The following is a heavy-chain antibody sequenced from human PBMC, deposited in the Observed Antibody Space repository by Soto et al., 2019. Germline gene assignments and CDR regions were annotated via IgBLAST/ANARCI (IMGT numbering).Heavy chain of an antibody. V-gene: IGHV1-8*01. Sequence: QVQLVQSGAEVKKPGASVKVSCKASGYTFTSYDINWVRQATGQGLEWMGWMDPNSGNTGYAQKFQGRVTMTRNTSISTTYMELSSLRSEDRAVYYCARGPTWAGNVDYWGQGTLVTVS. D-gene: IGHD1-1*01. CDR3: ARGPTWAGNVDY. CDR1: GYTFTSYD. CDR2: MDPNSGNT. J-gene: IGHJ4*02.